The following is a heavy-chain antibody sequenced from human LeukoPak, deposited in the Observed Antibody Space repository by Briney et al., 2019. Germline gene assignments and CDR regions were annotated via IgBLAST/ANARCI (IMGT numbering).Heavy chain of an antibody. CDR2: INPNSGGT. CDR1: GYTFTSYG. J-gene: IGHJ4*02. D-gene: IGHD3-22*01. Sequence: ASVKVSCKASGYTFTSYGISWVRQAPGQGLEWMGWINPNSGGTNYAQKFQGRVTMTRDTSISTAYMELSRLRSDDTAVYYCARARYYDSSGYLIDYWGQGTLVTVSS. V-gene: IGHV1-2*02. CDR3: ARARYYDSSGYLIDY.